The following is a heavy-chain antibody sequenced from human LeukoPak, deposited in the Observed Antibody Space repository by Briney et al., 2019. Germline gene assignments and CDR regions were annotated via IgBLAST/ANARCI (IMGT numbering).Heavy chain of an antibody. CDR1: GFTVSSNY. J-gene: IGHJ4*02. Sequence: GGSLRLSCAASGFTVSSNYMSWVRQAPGKGLEWVSYISGSGSTIYYADSVRGRFTISRDNAKNSLYLQMNSLRAEDTAVYYCARGGYGILDYWGQGTLVTVSS. D-gene: IGHD1-14*01. CDR3: ARGGYGILDY. V-gene: IGHV3-11*04. CDR2: ISGSGSTI.